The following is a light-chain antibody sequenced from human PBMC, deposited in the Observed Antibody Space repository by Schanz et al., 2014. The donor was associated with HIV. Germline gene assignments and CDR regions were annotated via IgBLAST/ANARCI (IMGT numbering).Light chain of an antibody. CDR3: CSYAGSSTFV. CDR2: EGS. Sequence: QSVLTQPASVSGSPGQSITISCTGTSSDVGSYNLASWYQQHPGKAPKLMIYEGSERPSGVSNRFSGSKSGNTASLTISGLQAEDEADYYCCSYAGSSTFVFGTGTKVTVL. J-gene: IGLJ1*01. CDR1: SSDVGSYNL. V-gene: IGLV2-23*01.